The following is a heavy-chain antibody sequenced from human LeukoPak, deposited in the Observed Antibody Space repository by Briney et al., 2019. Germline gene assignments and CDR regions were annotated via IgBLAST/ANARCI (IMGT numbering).Heavy chain of an antibody. CDR1: GFTFSSYE. J-gene: IGHJ4*02. Sequence: GGSLRLSCAASGFTFSSYEMNWVRQAPGKGLEWVSYISTSGSIIHYADSVKGRFTISRDNAKNSLYLQMNSLRGEDTAVYYCARDRGVYSRTLEDWGQGTLVTVSS. CDR3: ARDRGVYSRTLED. D-gene: IGHD6-13*01. V-gene: IGHV3-48*03. CDR2: ISTSGSII.